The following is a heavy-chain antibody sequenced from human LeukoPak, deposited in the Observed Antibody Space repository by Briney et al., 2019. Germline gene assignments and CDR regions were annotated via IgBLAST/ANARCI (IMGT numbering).Heavy chain of an antibody. CDR3: ARDKVELWFGEPSYGMDV. V-gene: IGHV4-59*12. Sequence: SETLSLTCTVSGGSISSYYWSWIRQPPGKGLEWIGYIYYSGSTNYNPSLKSRVTISVDTSKNQFSLKLSSVTAADTAVYYCARDKVELWFGEPSYGMDVWGQGTTVTVSS. CDR1: GGSISSYY. J-gene: IGHJ6*02. D-gene: IGHD3-10*01. CDR2: IYYSGST.